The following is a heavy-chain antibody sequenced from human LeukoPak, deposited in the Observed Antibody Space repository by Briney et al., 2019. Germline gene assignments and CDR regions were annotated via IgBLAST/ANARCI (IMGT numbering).Heavy chain of an antibody. D-gene: IGHD3-10*01. CDR3: ARGRHYGSGYFDH. V-gene: IGHV3-33*01. Sequence: GGSLRLSCAASGFTFSSYGMHWVRQAPGKGLEWAAAIWYDGSNKYYADSVKGRFTISRDNSKNTLYLQMNSLRVEDTAVYYCARGRHYGSGYFDHWGQGTLVTVSS. CDR2: IWYDGSNK. J-gene: IGHJ4*02. CDR1: GFTFSSYG.